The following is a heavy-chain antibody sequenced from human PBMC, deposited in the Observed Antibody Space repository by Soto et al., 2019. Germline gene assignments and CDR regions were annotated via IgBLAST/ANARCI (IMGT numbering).Heavy chain of an antibody. CDR1: GFTFDDYA. Sequence: EVQLVESGGGLVQPGRSLRLSCAASGFTFDDYAMHWVRQAPGKGLEWVSGISWNSGSIGYADSVKGRFTISGDNAKNSLYLQMNSLRAEDTALYYCAKAGSSAGTGGYYFDYWGQGTLVTVSS. CDR3: AKAGSSAGTGGYYFDY. J-gene: IGHJ4*02. V-gene: IGHV3-9*01. D-gene: IGHD6-19*01. CDR2: ISWNSGSI.